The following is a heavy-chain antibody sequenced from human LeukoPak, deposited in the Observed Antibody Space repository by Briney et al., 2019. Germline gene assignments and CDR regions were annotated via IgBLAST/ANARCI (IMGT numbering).Heavy chain of an antibody. CDR3: ARSRDTADY. D-gene: IGHD5-18*01. CDR2: ISAYNGNT. Sequence: ASVKVSCKASGYTFTSYGISWVRQAPGQGLEWLGWISAYNGNTNYAQKLQGRVTITTDTSTSTAYMELRSLSSDDTAVYYCARSRDTADYWGQGTLVTVSS. CDR1: GYTFTSYG. V-gene: IGHV1-18*01. J-gene: IGHJ4*02.